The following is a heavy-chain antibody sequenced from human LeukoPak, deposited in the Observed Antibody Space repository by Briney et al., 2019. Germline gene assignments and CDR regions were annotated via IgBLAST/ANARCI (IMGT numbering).Heavy chain of an antibody. CDR1: NGSMTSDSYY. J-gene: IGHJ5*02. CDR2: IFYSGKT. CDR3: ARLWIVATWFDA. V-gene: IGHV4-39*02. Sequence: SSETLSLTCTVSNGSMTSDSYYWAWVRQPPGKGLEWIGTIFYSGKTYYSASPKSRVTVSLDTSKKNFSLRLSSVTAADTAVYYCARLWIVATWFDAWGQGALVTVSS. D-gene: IGHD2-2*03.